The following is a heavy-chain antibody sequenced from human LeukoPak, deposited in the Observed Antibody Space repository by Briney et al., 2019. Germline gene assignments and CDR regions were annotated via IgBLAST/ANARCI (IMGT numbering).Heavy chain of an antibody. D-gene: IGHD1-26*01. V-gene: IGHV4-59*08. Sequence: SETLSLTCTVSGGSISSYYWSWIRQPPGKGLEWIGYIYYSGSTNYNPSLKSRVTISVDTSKNQFSLKLSSVTAADTAVYYCARHVIGSCQSDFDYWGQGTLVTVSS. J-gene: IGHJ4*02. CDR1: GGSISSYY. CDR2: IYYSGST. CDR3: ARHVIGSCQSDFDY.